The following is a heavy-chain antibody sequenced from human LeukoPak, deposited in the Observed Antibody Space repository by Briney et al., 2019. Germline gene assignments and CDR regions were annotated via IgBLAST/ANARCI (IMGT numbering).Heavy chain of an antibody. Sequence: SVKVSCKASGASFSSYAISWVRQAPGQGLEWMGRIIPIFGKPNCAQRFQGRVTITADIVSSTAYMEVNNLTSEDTAVYFCAKQGALRQDYYMDVWGNGTTVTVSS. J-gene: IGHJ6*03. CDR1: GASFSSYA. CDR3: AKQGALRQDYYMDV. CDR2: IIPIFGKP. V-gene: IGHV1-69*04.